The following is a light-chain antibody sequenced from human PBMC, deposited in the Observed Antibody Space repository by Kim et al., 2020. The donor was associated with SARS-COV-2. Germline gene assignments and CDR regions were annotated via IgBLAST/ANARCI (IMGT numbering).Light chain of an antibody. CDR1: SLRSYY. V-gene: IGLV3-19*01. Sequence: SSELTQDPAVSVALGQTVRITCQGDSLRSYYASWYQQKPGQAPVLVIYGKNNRPSGIPDRFSGSSPGNTASLTITGAQAEDEADYYCNSRDSSGNHLEVF. CDR3: NSRDSSGNHLEV. J-gene: IGLJ3*02. CDR2: GKN.